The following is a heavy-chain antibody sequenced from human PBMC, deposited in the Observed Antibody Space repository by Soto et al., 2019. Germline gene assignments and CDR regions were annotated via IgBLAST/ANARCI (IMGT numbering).Heavy chain of an antibody. V-gene: IGHV1-46*01. CDR2: ISPDGGRT. CDR3: ATRDXGHX. D-gene: IGHD3-10*01. J-gene: IGHJ4*02. Sequence: QVQLVQSGAEVKKPGASVKVSCKASGYTFTTYYMHWVRQAPGQGLEWMGIISPDGGRTSYAQKFQGRVTMTRDTSTSTVXXXXXXXXXXXXXVYYCATRDXGHXWGQGTL. CDR1: GYTFTTYY.